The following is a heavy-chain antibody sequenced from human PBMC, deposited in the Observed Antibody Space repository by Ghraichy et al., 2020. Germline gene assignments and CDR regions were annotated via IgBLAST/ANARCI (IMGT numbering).Heavy chain of an antibody. V-gene: IGHV3-74*01. Sequence: LSLTCVASGFTFSNFWMHWVRQVPGKGLVWVSRIDSDGSRASYADSVKGRFTISRDNGKNTLYLQMTSLSAEDTAVYYCVRQSAAVAGHWGQGTLVTVSS. D-gene: IGHD6-19*01. CDR2: IDSDGSRA. J-gene: IGHJ4*02. CDR3: VRQSAAVAGH. CDR1: GFTFSNFW.